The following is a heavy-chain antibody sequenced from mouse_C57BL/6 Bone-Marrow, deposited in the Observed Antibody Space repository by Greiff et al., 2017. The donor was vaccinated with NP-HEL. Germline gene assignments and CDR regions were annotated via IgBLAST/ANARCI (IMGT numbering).Heavy chain of an antibody. CDR1: GYTFTSYG. CDR2: IYPRSGNT. CDR3: ARRKGPITTVVEGYYFDY. Sequence: QVQLQQSGAELARPGASVKLSCKASGYTFTSYGISWVKQRTGQGLEWIGEIYPRSGNTYYNEKFKGKATLTADKSSSTAYMELRSLTSEDSAVYFCARRKGPITTVVEGYYFDYWGQGTTLTVSS. D-gene: IGHD1-1*01. J-gene: IGHJ2*01. V-gene: IGHV1-81*01.